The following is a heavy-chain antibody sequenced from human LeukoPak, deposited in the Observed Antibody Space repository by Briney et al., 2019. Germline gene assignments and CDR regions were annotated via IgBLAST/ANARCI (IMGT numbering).Heavy chain of an antibody. CDR1: GGSVSSYY. CDR2: LSHSGSS. D-gene: IGHD2-2*01. J-gene: IGHJ3*02. V-gene: IGHV4-59*02. Sequence: SETLSLTCTVSGGSVSSYYWSWIRRPPGRGLEWIAYLSHSGSSDSNPSLTSRVTTLVDTSKNQFTLKLTSVTAADTAVYYCARARYANAWDAFDIWGHGTMVTVSS. CDR3: ARARYANAWDAFDI.